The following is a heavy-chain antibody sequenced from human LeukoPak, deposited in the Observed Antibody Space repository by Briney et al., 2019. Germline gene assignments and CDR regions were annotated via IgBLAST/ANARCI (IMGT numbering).Heavy chain of an antibody. Sequence: SETLSLTCAVYAGSFSGYYWSWIRQPPGKGLEWIGEINHSGSTNYNPSLKSRVTISVDTSKNHFSLKLSSVTPADTAVCFCARGSGFVSRVPGALNWCDPGGERTRVTVS. CDR1: AGSFSGYY. CDR3: ARGSGFVSRVPGALNWCDP. J-gene: IGHJ5*02. V-gene: IGHV4-34*01. CDR2: INHSGST. D-gene: IGHD3-10*01.